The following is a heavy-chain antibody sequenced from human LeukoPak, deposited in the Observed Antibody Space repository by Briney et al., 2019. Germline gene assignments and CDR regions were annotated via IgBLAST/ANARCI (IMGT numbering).Heavy chain of an antibody. CDR2: TYSDGYT. J-gene: IGHJ2*01. D-gene: IGHD3-16*01. Sequence: GSLRLSCAAPGVNVKNNYMSWVRQAPGKGPEWVSVTYSDGYTSFADSVAGRFTFSRDTSRNTMFLQMTSLRVDDSAVYYCVWGRQWYFDLWGRGSLVTVSS. CDR3: VWGRQWYFDL. V-gene: IGHV3-53*01. CDR1: GVNVKNNY.